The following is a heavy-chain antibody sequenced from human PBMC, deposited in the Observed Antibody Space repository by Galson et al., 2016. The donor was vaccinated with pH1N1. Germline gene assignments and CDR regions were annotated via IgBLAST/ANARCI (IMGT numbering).Heavy chain of an antibody. V-gene: IGHV5-51*03. CDR2: IYPGDSET. CDR3: ARRSTELGLDY. D-gene: IGHD2/OR15-2a*01. Sequence: QSGAEVKKPGESLKISCQASGYTFTTYWIGWVRQMPGKGLEWMGIIYPGDSETKDSPSFEGQVTFSVDKSNNTAYLHWSSLKASDTAIYYCARRSTELGLDYWGQGVLVTVSS. CDR1: GYTFTTYW. J-gene: IGHJ4*02.